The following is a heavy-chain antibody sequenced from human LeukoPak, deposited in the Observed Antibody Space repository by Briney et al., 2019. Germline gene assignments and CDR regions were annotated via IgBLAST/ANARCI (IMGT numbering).Heavy chain of an antibody. Sequence: PGGSLRLSCAASGFNFNNYWMTWVRQAPGKGLEWVANIEQDGSEKWYVDSVEGRFTISRDNAKNSLYLQMNSPRAEDTAVYYCARDLLLTTVTPFDYWGQGTLVTVSS. CDR2: IEQDGSEK. V-gene: IGHV3-7*01. J-gene: IGHJ4*02. D-gene: IGHD4-17*01. CDR1: GFNFNNYW. CDR3: ARDLLLTTVTPFDY.